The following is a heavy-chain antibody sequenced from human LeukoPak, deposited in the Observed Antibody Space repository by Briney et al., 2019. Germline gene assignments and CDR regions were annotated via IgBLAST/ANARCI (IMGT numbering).Heavy chain of an antibody. CDR3: AELGITMIGGV. CDR2: ISSSGSTI. V-gene: IGHV3-48*03. D-gene: IGHD3-10*02. J-gene: IGHJ6*04. Sequence: HARGSLRLSCEASGFTFSNYAMNWVRQAPGKGLEWVSYISSSGSTIYYADSVKGRFTISRDNAKNSLYLQMNSLRAEDTAVYYCAELGITMIGGVWGKGTTVTISS. CDR1: GFTFSNYA.